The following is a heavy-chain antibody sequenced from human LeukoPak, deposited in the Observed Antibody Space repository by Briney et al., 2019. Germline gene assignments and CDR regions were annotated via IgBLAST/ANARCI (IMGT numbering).Heavy chain of an antibody. Sequence: SETLSLTCAVSGGSISSSNWWSWVRQPPGKGLEWIGEIFHSGSTNYNPSLKSRVTISVDKSKSQFSLNLSSVTAADTAVYYYTRGSIAYYYMDVWGKGTTVTISS. CDR1: GGSISSSNW. D-gene: IGHD3-22*01. J-gene: IGHJ6*03. CDR3: TRGSIAYYYMDV. CDR2: IFHSGST. V-gene: IGHV4-4*02.